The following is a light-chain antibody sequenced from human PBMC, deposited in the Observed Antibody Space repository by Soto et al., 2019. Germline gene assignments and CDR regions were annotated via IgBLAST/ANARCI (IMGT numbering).Light chain of an antibody. CDR2: ATS. J-gene: IGKJ4*01. CDR1: QGIAPY. V-gene: IGKV1-27*01. Sequence: DVQMTQSPSSLSAFVGDRVTITCRASQGIAPYLAWFQQKPGKVPKLLIYATSTLQSGVPSRFSGSGSGKDFTLTINRLQPEDVGTYYCQKYNSAPLTFGGGTKVEIK. CDR3: QKYNSAPLT.